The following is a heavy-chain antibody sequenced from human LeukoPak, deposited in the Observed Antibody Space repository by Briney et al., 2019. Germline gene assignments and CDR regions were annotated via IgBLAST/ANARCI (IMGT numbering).Heavy chain of an antibody. CDR2: IYSGGST. V-gene: IGHV3-66*01. D-gene: IGHD2/OR15-2a*01. J-gene: IGHJ6*02. Sequence: GGSLRLSCAASGFTVSSNYMSWVRQAPGKGLEWVSVIYSGGSTYYADSVKGRFTISRDNSKNTLYLQMNSLRAEDTAVYYYARDVNNYYGMDVWGQGTTVTVSS. CDR1: GFTVSSNY. CDR3: ARDVNNYYGMDV.